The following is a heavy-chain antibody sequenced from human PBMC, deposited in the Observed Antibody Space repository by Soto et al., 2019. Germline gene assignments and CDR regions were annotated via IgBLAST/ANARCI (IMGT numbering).Heavy chain of an antibody. D-gene: IGHD3-10*01. J-gene: IGHJ4*02. V-gene: IGHV3-74*03. CDR1: GFTFGNYW. CDR2: INGDGSST. CDR3: VRDAGHRGDY. Sequence: EVQLVESGGGLIQPGGSLRLSCAASGFTFGNYWMHWVRQSPGKGLVWVSSINGDGSSTTYADSVEGRFTVSRVSAKNTLHLQMNSLRVEDTAVYYCVRDAGHRGDYWGQGTLVTVSS.